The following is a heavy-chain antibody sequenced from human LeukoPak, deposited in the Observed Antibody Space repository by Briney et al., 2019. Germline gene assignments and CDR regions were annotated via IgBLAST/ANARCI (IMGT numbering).Heavy chain of an antibody. Sequence: PSETLSLTCAVYGGSFSGYYWSWIRQPPGKGLEWIGGINHSGSTNYNPSLKSRVTISVDTSKNRFSLKLSSVTAADTAVYYCARGQFGTTVTPRYFDLWGRGTLVTVSS. CDR2: INHSGST. CDR3: ARGQFGTTVTPRYFDL. D-gene: IGHD4-17*01. CDR1: GGSFSGYY. V-gene: IGHV4-34*01. J-gene: IGHJ2*01.